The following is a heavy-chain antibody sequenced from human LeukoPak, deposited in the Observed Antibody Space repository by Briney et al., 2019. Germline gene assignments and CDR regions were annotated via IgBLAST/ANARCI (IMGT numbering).Heavy chain of an antibody. Sequence: GGSPRLSCADSGFGFSRHWMDWVRQAPGKGLEWVANINEDGSVKNYVDSVRGRFTVSRDNAKNSLYLQMNSLRGEDTAVYYCMAESSSPWEGYWGQGTLVTVSS. J-gene: IGHJ4*02. CDR3: MAESSSPWEGY. CDR1: GFGFSRHW. D-gene: IGHD6-6*01. V-gene: IGHV3-7*01. CDR2: INEDGSVK.